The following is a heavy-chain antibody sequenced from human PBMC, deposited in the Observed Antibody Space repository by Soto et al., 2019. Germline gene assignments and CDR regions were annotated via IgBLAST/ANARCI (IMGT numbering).Heavy chain of an antibody. D-gene: IGHD2-2*01. Sequence: GGSLRLSCAASGFTFSTYAMTWVRQAPGGGLEWVSTVSGSGGATFYADSVKGRFTISRDNSKNTLYLLMNSLRAEDTAVYYCVKTPRYCSCSSCYAGYFDHWGPGTLVTVSS. J-gene: IGHJ4*02. CDR1: GFTFSTYA. CDR2: VSGSGGAT. V-gene: IGHV3-23*01. CDR3: VKTPRYCSCSSCYAGYFDH.